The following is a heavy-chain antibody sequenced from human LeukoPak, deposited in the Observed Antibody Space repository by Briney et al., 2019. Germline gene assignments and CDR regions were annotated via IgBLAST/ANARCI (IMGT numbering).Heavy chain of an antibody. D-gene: IGHD3-10*01. Sequence: SGGSLRLSCAASGFTFSSYWMSWVRQAPGKGLEWVANIKQDGSEKYYVDSVKGRFTISRDNAKNSLYLQMNSLRAEDTAVYYCARDISRMVRGVKARWFDPWGQGTLVTVSS. CDR1: GFTFSSYW. CDR2: IKQDGSEK. J-gene: IGHJ5*02. CDR3: ARDISRMVRGVKARWFDP. V-gene: IGHV3-7*01.